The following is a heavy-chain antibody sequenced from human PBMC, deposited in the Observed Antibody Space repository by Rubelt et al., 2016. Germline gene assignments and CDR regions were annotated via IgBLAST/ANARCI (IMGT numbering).Heavy chain of an antibody. J-gene: IGHJ4*02. D-gene: IGHD3-9*01. Sequence: EVQLVESGGGLVQPGRSLRLSCAASRFTFDDYAMHWVRQAPGKGLEWVSGISWNSGTIGYADSVRGRFTISRDNAKNSLYLQMNSLRAEDTALYYCAKDMGQLRYLFDNWGRGTLVTVSS. CDR2: ISWNSGTI. CDR1: RFTFDDYA. CDR3: AKDMGQLRYLFDN. V-gene: IGHV3-9*01.